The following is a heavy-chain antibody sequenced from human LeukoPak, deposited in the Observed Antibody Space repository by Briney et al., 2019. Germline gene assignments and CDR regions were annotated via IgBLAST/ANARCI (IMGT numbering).Heavy chain of an antibody. CDR1: GFTFTNYA. J-gene: IGHJ4*02. D-gene: IGHD1-26*01. V-gene: IGHV3-23*01. Sequence: PGGSLRLSCAASGFTFTNYAMCWVRQAPGKGLEWVSAISGSGDNTYYADSVKGRFTISRDNSRNTLYLQMNSLRAEDTALYYCAKEGHRNGSYSDFWGQGTLVTVSS. CDR2: ISGSGDNT. CDR3: AKEGHRNGSYSDF.